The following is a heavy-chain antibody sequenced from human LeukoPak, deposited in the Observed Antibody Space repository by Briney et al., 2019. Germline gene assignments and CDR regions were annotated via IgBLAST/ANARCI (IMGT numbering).Heavy chain of an antibody. D-gene: IGHD3-16*01. CDR1: GYTFTDYY. CDR2: INPNGGGT. V-gene: IGHV1-2*02. Sequence: GASVKVSCKASGYTFTDYYMHWVRQAPGQGLEWMGWINPNGGGTTYVQKFQGRVTMTRDTSISTAYMELSRLRSDDTAVYYCARDWAQFGDYYYMDVWGKGTTVTVSS. CDR3: ARDWAQFGDYYYMDV. J-gene: IGHJ6*03.